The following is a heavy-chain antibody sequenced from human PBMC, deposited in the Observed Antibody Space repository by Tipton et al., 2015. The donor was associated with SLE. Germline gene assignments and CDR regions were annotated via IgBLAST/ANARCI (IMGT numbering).Heavy chain of an antibody. J-gene: IGHJ3*02. V-gene: IGHV4-4*07. CDR3: VRPQLSQLSNAFDI. D-gene: IGHD1-1*01. CDR1: GGSISSYY. Sequence: LRLSCTVSGGSISSYYWSWIRQPAGGGLEWIGRIYTNENTNYNPSLKSRVTMSVDTSKNHFSLKLISVTAADTAVYYCVRPQLSQLSNAFDIWDQGTMVTVSS. CDR2: IYTNENT.